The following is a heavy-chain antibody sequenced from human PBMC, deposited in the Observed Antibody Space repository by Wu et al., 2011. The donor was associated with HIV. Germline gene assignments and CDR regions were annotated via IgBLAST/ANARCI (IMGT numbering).Heavy chain of an antibody. CDR2: ISAYNGDT. Sequence: QVQLVQSGAEVKKPGSSVKVSCKASGGTFSSYAINWVRQAPGQGLEWMGWISAYNGDTNYAQKLQGRVTMTTDTSTSTAYMELRSLRSDDTAVYYCARENPRYCSSTSCYPDPFDYWGQGTLVTVSS. D-gene: IGHD2-2*01. CDR3: ARENPRYCSSTSCYPDPFDY. J-gene: IGHJ4*02. V-gene: IGHV1-18*01. CDR1: GGTFSSYA.